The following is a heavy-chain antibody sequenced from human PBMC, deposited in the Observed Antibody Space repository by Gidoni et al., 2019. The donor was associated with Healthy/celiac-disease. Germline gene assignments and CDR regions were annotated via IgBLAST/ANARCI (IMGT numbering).Heavy chain of an antibody. CDR3: ARVSWYYDSSGYLDY. CDR2: ISSNGGST. D-gene: IGHD3-22*01. CDR1: GFTFSRYA. Sequence: EVQLVESGGGLVQPGGSLRLSCAASGFTFSRYAMHWVRQAPGKGLEYVSAISSNGGSTYYANSVKGRFTISRDNSKNTLYLQMGSLRAEDMAVYYCARVSWYYDSSGYLDYWGQGTLVTVSS. J-gene: IGHJ4*02. V-gene: IGHV3-64*01.